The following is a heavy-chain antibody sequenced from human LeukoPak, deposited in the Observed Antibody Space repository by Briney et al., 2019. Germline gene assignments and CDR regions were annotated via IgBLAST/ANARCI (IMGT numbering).Heavy chain of an antibody. CDR3: ARLTTVTTSWFDP. V-gene: IGHV4-30-4*01. Sequence: PSETLSPTCTVSGGSVSSGDYYWSWIRQPPGEGLEWIGYIYYSGSTYYNPSLKSRVTTSVDTSKNQFSLKLSSVTAADTAMYYCARLTTVTTSWFDPWGQGILVTVSS. CDR2: IYYSGST. CDR1: GGSVSSGDYY. D-gene: IGHD4-17*01. J-gene: IGHJ5*02.